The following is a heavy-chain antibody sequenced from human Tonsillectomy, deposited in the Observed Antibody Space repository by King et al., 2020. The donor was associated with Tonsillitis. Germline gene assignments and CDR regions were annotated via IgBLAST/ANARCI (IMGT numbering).Heavy chain of an antibody. J-gene: IGHJ2*01. D-gene: IGHD3-10*01. CDR3: AKDLVNYYGSGSYYRYWYFDL. CDR2: ISGSGGST. V-gene: IGHV3-23*04. Sequence: VQLVESGGGLVQPGGSLRLSCAASGVTFSSFAMSWVRQAPGKGLEWVSGISGSGGSTYYADSVKGRFTISRDNSKNTLYLQMTSLRAEDTVVDYCAKDLVNYYGSGSYYRYWYFDLWGRGTLVTVSS. CDR1: GVTFSSFA.